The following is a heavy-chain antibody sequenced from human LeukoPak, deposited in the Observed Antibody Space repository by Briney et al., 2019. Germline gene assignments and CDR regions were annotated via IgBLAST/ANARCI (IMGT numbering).Heavy chain of an antibody. Sequence: SETLSLTCAVYGGSFSGYYWSWIRQPPGKGLEWIGEINHSGSTNYNPSLKSRVTISVDTSKNQFSLKLSSVTAADTAVYYCASIQETTVTTHYYYGMGVWGQGTTVTVSS. V-gene: IGHV4-34*01. CDR1: GGSFSGYY. D-gene: IGHD4-17*01. CDR3: ASIQETTVTTHYYYGMGV. CDR2: INHSGST. J-gene: IGHJ6*02.